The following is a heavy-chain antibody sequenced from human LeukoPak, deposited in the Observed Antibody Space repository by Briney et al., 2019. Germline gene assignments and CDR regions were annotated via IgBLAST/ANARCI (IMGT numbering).Heavy chain of an antibody. J-gene: IGHJ6*03. CDR1: GGSFNGYY. V-gene: IGHV4-34*01. Sequence: PETLSLTCAVYGGSFNGYYWNWIRQSPGKGLEWIGEINHSGSTNYNPSLKSRVTISVETSKKQFSLNLNAVTAADTAIYYCARRQLIRGRDYYYMDIWGNGTTVIVSS. CDR2: INHSGST. CDR3: ARRQLIRGRDYYYMDI. D-gene: IGHD3-16*01.